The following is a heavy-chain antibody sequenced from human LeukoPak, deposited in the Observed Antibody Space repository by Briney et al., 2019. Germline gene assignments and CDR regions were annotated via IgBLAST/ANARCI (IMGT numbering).Heavy chain of an antibody. V-gene: IGHV1-18*01. CDR2: INAYNGNT. CDR1: GYTFTSYG. D-gene: IGHD3-22*01. J-gene: IGHJ3*02. CDR3: ARVGGGSSGYYQDAFDI. Sequence: ASVKVSXKTSGYTFTSYGISWVRQAPGQGLEWIGWINAYNGNTNYAQKLQGRVTMTTDTSTSTAYMDLRSLRSDDTAVYYCARVGGGSSGYYQDAFDIWAKGQWSPSLQ.